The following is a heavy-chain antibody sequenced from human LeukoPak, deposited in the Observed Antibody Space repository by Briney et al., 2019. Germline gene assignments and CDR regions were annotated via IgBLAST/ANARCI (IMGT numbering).Heavy chain of an antibody. CDR2: INPGGGST. J-gene: IGHJ4*02. V-gene: IGHV1-46*01. CDR1: GYTFTSYY. CDR3: ARAAPAGGFDY. Sequence: ASVKVSCKASGYTFTSYYMHWVRQAPGQGLEWMGIINPGGGSTSYAQKFQGRVTMTRDTSTSTVYMELSSLRSEDTAVYYCARAAPAGGFDYWGQGTLVTVSS. D-gene: IGHD3-10*01.